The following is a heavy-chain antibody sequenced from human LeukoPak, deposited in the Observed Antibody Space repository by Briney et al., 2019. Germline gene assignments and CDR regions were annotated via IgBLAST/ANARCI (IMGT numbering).Heavy chain of an antibody. V-gene: IGHV3-9*01. D-gene: IGHD6-13*01. Sequence: GGSLRLSCAASGFTFDDYAMHWVRQAPGKGLEWVSGISWNSGSKGYADSVKGRFTISRDNAKNSLYLQMNSLRAEDTALYYCAKGYSSSGTDAFDIWGQGTMVTVSS. J-gene: IGHJ3*02. CDR3: AKGYSSSGTDAFDI. CDR2: ISWNSGSK. CDR1: GFTFDDYA.